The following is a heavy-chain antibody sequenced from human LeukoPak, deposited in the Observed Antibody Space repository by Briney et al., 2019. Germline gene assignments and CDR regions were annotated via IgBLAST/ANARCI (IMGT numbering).Heavy chain of an antibody. J-gene: IGHJ5*02. D-gene: IGHD3-10*01. CDR3: ARHFYGSGTYRNWFDP. Sequence: PSETLSLTCAVYGGSFSGYYWSWIRQPPGKGLEWIGEINHSGSTNYNPSLKSRVTISVDTSKNQFSLKLSSVTAADTAVYYCARHFYGSGTYRNWFDPWGQGTLVTVSS. CDR1: GGSFSGYY. CDR2: INHSGST. V-gene: IGHV4-34*01.